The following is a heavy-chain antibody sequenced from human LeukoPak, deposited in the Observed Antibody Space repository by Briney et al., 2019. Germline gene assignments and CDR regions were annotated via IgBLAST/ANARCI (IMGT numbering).Heavy chain of an antibody. V-gene: IGHV1-18*01. Sequence: ASVTVSCKASGYTFTSYGISWVRQAPGEGPEWMGWISAYNGNTNYAQKLQGRVTMTTDTSTSTAYMELRSLRSDDTAVYYCARARIVVITTGAPFDYWGQGTLVTVSS. D-gene: IGHD3-22*01. CDR1: GYTFTSYG. J-gene: IGHJ4*02. CDR2: ISAYNGNT. CDR3: ARARIVVITTGAPFDY.